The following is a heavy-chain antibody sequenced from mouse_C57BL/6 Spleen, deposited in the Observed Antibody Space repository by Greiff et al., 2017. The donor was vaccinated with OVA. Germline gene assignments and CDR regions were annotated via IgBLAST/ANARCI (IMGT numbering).Heavy chain of an antibody. CDR2: IRNKANGYTT. V-gene: IGHV7-3*01. CDR3: ASYYYYGSSYVGFAY. D-gene: IGHD1-1*01. Sequence: DVQLVESGGGLVQPGGSLSLSCAASGFTFTDYYMSWVRQPPGKAPEWLGFIRNKANGYTTEYSASVKGRFTISRDNSKSILYLQMNALRAEDSATYYCASYYYYGSSYVGFAYWGQGTLVTVSA. CDR1: GFTFTDYY. J-gene: IGHJ3*01.